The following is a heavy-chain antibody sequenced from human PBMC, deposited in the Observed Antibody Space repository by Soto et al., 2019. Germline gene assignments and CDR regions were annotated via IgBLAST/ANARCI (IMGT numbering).Heavy chain of an antibody. V-gene: IGHV3-15*01. D-gene: IGHD6-13*01. J-gene: IGHJ3*02. CDR1: GFTFSNAW. CDR3: TTGEQQLVNDAFDI. CDR2: IKSKTDGGTT. Sequence: GGSLRLSCAASGFTFSNAWMSWVRQAPGKGLEWVGRIKSKTDGGTTDYAAPVKGRFTISRDDSKNTVYLQMNSLKTEDTAVYYCTTGEQQLVNDAFDIWGQGTMVTVSS.